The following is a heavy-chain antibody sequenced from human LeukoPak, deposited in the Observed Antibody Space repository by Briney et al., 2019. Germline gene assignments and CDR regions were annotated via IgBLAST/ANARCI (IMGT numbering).Heavy chain of an antibody. CDR3: AKGYSSSWGRAFDI. CDR2: ISGSGSST. CDR1: GFTFSSYA. Sequence: GGSLRLSCAASGFTFSSYAMSSVRQAPGKGLEWVSDISGSGSSTYYADSVKGRFTISRDNSKNTLYLQMNSLRAEDTAVYYCAKGYSSSWGRAFDIWGQGTMVTVSS. D-gene: IGHD6-13*01. J-gene: IGHJ3*02. V-gene: IGHV3-23*01.